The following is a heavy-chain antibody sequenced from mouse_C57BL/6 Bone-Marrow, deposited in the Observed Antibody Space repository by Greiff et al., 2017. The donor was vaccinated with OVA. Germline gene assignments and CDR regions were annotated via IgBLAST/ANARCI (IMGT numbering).Heavy chain of an antibody. D-gene: IGHD2-1*01. V-gene: IGHV15-2*01. J-gene: IGHJ4*01. CDR2: ILPSIGRT. CDR1: DSEVFPIAY. CDR3: ARRGYYGNSLYAMDY. Sequence: QVQLQQSGSELRSPWSSVKLSCKDFDSEVFPIAYMSWVRQKPGHGFEWIGGILPSIGRTIYGEKFEDKATLDADTLSHTAYLELNSLTSEDSAIYYCARRGYYGNSLYAMDYWGQGTSVTVSS.